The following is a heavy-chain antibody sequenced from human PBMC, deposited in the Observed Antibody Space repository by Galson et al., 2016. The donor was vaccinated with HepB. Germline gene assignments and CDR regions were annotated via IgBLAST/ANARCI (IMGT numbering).Heavy chain of an antibody. D-gene: IGHD6-19*01. CDR1: GFTFSTYN. V-gene: IGHV3-74*01. J-gene: IGHJ2*01. Sequence: SLRLSCAASGFTFSTYNMNWVRQAPGKGLVWVSRINSDGSTTHYADSVKGRFTISRDNAKNSLFLQMNGLRAEDTAVYYCARALSSSGWTYWYFDLWGRGTLVTVSS. CDR3: ARALSSSGWTYWYFDL. CDR2: INSDGSTT.